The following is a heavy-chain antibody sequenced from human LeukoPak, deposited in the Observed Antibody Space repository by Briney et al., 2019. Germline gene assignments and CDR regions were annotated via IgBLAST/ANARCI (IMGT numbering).Heavy chain of an antibody. CDR1: GGSISSYY. CDR2: IYTSGST. Sequence: PSETLSLTCTVPGGSISSYYWSWIRQPAGKGLEWIGRIYTSGSTNYNPSLKSRATTSVDTSKNQFSLKLSSVTAADTAVYYCARAAVGAHYYGMDVWGQGPTVTVSS. D-gene: IGHD1-26*01. J-gene: IGHJ6*02. V-gene: IGHV4-4*07. CDR3: ARAAVGAHYYGMDV.